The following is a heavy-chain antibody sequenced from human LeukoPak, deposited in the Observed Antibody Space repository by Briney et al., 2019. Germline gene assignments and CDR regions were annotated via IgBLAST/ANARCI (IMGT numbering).Heavy chain of an antibody. Sequence: ASETLSLTCTVSGGSISSYYWSWIRQPPGKGLEWIGYIYYSGSTNYNPSLKSRVTISVDTSKNQFSLKLSSVTAADTAVYYCATRSKDTAMVYGMDVWGQGTTVTVSS. CDR2: IYYSGST. V-gene: IGHV4-59*08. J-gene: IGHJ6*02. CDR1: GGSISSYY. CDR3: ATRSKDTAMVYGMDV. D-gene: IGHD5-18*01.